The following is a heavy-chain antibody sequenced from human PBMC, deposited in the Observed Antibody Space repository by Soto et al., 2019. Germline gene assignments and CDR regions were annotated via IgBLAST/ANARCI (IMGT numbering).Heavy chain of an antibody. Sequence: ASVKVSCKASRYTFTGYYMHWVRQAPGQGLEWMGWINPNSGGTNYAQKFQGWVTMNRDTSISTAYMELSRLRSDDTAVYYCARGSDGYSSRWYGRYYYYGMDVWGQGTSVIVSS. CDR2: INPNSGGT. D-gene: IGHD6-13*01. V-gene: IGHV1-2*04. CDR1: RYTFTGYY. J-gene: IGHJ6*02. CDR3: ARGSDGYSSRWYGRYYYYGMDV.